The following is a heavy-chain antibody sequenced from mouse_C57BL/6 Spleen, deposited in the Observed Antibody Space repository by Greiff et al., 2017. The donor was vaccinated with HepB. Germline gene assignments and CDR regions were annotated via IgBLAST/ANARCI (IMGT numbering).Heavy chain of an antibody. D-gene: IGHD2-2*01. CDR2: IDPSDSYT. Sequence: QVQLQQPGAELVMPGASVKLFCKASGYTFTSYWMHWVKQRPGQGLEWIGEIDPSDSYTNYNQKFKGKSTLTVDKSSSTAYMQLSSLTSEDSAVYYCASSMVTTDYAMDYWGQGTSVTVSS. CDR1: GYTFTSYW. V-gene: IGHV1-69*01. CDR3: ASSMVTTDYAMDY. J-gene: IGHJ4*01.